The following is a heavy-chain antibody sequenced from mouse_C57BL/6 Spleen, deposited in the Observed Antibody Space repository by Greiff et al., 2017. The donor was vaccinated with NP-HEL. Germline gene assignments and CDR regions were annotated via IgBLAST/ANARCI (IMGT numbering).Heavy chain of an antibody. CDR3: ARGPYYYGSSYGIFFDY. CDR1: GFTFSDYG. D-gene: IGHD1-1*01. CDR2: ISSGSSTI. J-gene: IGHJ2*01. V-gene: IGHV5-17*01. Sequence: EVMLVESGGGLVKPGGSLKLSCAASGFTFSDYGMHWVRQAPEKGLEWVAYISSGSSTIYYADTVKGRFTISRDNAKNTLFLQMTSLRSEDTAMYYCARGPYYYGSSYGIFFDYWGQGTTLTVSS.